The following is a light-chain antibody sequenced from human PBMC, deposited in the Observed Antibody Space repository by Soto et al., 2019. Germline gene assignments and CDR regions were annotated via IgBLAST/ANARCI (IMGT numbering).Light chain of an antibody. CDR3: QQYNNWPRT. CDR2: GAS. Sequence: DIVMTQSPVTLSVSPGDRATLSCRVSQSVGHNLAWFQQKPGQAPRLLIYGASAGATGIPDRFSGSGFGTEFTLTISSLQSEDLAVYYCQQYNNWPRTFGLGTKVEMK. CDR1: QSVGHN. V-gene: IGKV3-15*01. J-gene: IGKJ1*01.